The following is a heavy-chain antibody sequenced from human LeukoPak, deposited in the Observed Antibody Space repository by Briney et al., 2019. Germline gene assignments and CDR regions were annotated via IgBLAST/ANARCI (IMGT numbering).Heavy chain of an antibody. CDR3: ARGPDSSGYYHY. J-gene: IGHJ4*02. V-gene: IGHV1-8*01. CDR1: GCTFTSYD. Sequence: ASVKVSCKASGCTFTSYDINWVRQATGQGLEWMGWMNPNSGNTGYAQKFQGRVTMTRNTSISTAYMELSSLRSEDTAVYYCARGPDSSGYYHYWGQGTLVTVSS. CDR2: MNPNSGNT. D-gene: IGHD3-22*01.